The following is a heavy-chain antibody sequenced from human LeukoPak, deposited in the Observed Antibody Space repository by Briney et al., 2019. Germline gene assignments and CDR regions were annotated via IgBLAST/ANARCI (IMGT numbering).Heavy chain of an antibody. CDR1: GFTFSSYA. CDR3: ARRYSGSSGLYNFDY. V-gene: IGHV3-23*01. J-gene: IGHJ4*02. CDR2: ITGSTGST. Sequence: GGSLRLSCAASGFTFSSYAMIWVRQPPGKGLEGVSSITGSTGSTYYADSVKGGFTISRDNSKNTLYLQMNSLRAEDTAVYYCARRYSGSSGLYNFDYWGQGTLVTVSS. D-gene: IGHD1-26*01.